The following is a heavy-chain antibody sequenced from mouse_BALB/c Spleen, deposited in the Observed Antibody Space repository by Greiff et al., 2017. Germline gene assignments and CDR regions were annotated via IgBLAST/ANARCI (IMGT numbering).Heavy chain of an antibody. CDR1: GYSITSGYY. D-gene: IGHD1-1*01. CDR2: ISYDGSN. J-gene: IGHJ3*01. CDR3: ASLYYSRFAY. Sequence: DVKLQESGPGLVKPSQSLSLTCSVTGYSITSGYYWNWIRQFPGNKLEWMGYISYDGSNNYNPSLKNRISITRDTSKNQFFLKLNSVTTEDTATYYCASLYYSRFAYWGQGTLVTVSA. V-gene: IGHV3-6*02.